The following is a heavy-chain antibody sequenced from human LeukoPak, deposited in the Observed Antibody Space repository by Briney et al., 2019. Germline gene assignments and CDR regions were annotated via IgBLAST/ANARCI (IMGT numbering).Heavy chain of an antibody. CDR3: ARDRKFSGSYPDAFDI. V-gene: IGHV4-59*01. D-gene: IGHD1-26*01. Sequence: SETLSLTCTASGGSISSYYWSWIRQPPGKGLEWIGYIYYSGSTNYNPSLKSRVAMSVDTSKNQFSLKLRSVTAADTAVYYCARDRKFSGSYPDAFDIWGQGRMVTVSS. J-gene: IGHJ3*02. CDR2: IYYSGST. CDR1: GGSISSYY.